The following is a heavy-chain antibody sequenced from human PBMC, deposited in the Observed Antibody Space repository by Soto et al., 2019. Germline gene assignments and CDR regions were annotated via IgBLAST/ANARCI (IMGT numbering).Heavy chain of an antibody. CDR1: GFTFSTSG. V-gene: IGHV1-18*01. D-gene: IGHD3-10*02. J-gene: IGHJ4*02. CDR2: FNLYNGGT. CDR3: ARDIFGELAN. Sequence: QVQLVQSGGEVKKPGASVKVSCKTSGFTFSTSGITWVRQAPGQGLEWMGWFNLYNGGTNYAQKLKGRLTMTTDTSTTTAYMELTKLRSDDKAVYYCARDIFGELANWGQGTLVTVSS.